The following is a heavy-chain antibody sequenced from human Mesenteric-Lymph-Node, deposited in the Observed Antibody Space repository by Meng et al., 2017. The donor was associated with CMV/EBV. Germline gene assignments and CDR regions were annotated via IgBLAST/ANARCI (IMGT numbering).Heavy chain of an antibody. CDR2: ISYDGSDK. CDR3: ARGSHYYDSSGAPY. CDR1: GFTFSDYA. Sequence: GGSLRLSCAASGFTFSDYAMHWVRQAPGKGLEWVTLISYDGSDKYYADSVKGRFTISRDNSKNTVYLQMNSLGAEDTAVYYCARGSHYYDSSGAPYWGQGTLVTVSS. D-gene: IGHD3-22*01. V-gene: IGHV3-30*04. J-gene: IGHJ4*02.